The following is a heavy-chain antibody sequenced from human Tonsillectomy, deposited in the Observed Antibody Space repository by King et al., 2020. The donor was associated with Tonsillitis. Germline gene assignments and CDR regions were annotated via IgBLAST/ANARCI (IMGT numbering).Heavy chain of an antibody. CDR3: ARSLSIAVAGTQDWYFDL. CDR2: IDPSDSYT. D-gene: IGHD6-19*01. CDR1: GYSFTSYW. J-gene: IGHJ2*01. Sequence: QLVQSGAEVKKPGESLRISCKGSGYSFTSYWISWVRQMPGKGLEWMGRIDPSDSYTNYNPSFQGHVTISADKSISTAYLQWSSLKASDTAMYYCARSLSIAVAGTQDWYFDLWGRGTLVTVSS. V-gene: IGHV5-10-1*03.